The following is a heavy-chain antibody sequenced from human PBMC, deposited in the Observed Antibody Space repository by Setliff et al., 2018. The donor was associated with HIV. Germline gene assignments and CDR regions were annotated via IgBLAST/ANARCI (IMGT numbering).Heavy chain of an antibody. CDR1: GGSISSYY. CDR3: VTSSSWSSRLNF. CDR2: TSHSGKT. Sequence: PSETLSLTCTVSGGSISSYYWSWIRQPPGQGLEWIGETSHSGKTNYNPSLKSRVTISVDTSKNQFSLKLTSVTAADTAVYYCVTSSSWSSRLNFWGPGMLVTVSS. D-gene: IGHD2-2*01. J-gene: IGHJ4*02. V-gene: IGHV4-34*01.